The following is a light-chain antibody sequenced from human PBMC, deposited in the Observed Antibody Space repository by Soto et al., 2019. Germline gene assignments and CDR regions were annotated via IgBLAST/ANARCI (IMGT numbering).Light chain of an antibody. J-gene: IGKJ2*01. CDR2: AAS. V-gene: IGKV1-12*01. CDR3: QQANSFPYT. Sequence: DIPMTQSPSSVSASLGARITITCRASQGISSWLAWYQKKPGKAPKLLIYAASSLQSGVPSRFGGSGSGTDFPLTISSLQPEDFATYYCQQANSFPYTFGQGTKLEIK. CDR1: QGISSW.